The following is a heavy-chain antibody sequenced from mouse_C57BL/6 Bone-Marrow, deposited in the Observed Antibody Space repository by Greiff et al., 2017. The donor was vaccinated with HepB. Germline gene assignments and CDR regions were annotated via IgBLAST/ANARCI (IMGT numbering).Heavy chain of an antibody. CDR2: ISYDGSN. D-gene: IGHD2-4*01. CDR1: GYSITSGYY. CDR3: AREYDYDGY. J-gene: IGHJ3*01. V-gene: IGHV3-6*01. Sequence: EVKLVESGPGLVKPSQSLSLTCSVTGYSITSGYYWNWIRQFPGNKLEWMGYISYDGSNNYNPSLKNRISITRDTSKNQFFLKLNSVTTEDTATYYCAREYDYDGYWGQGTLVTVSA.